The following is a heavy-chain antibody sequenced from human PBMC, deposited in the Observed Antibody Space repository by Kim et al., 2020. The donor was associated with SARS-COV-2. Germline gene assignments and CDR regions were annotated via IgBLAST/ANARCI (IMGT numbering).Heavy chain of an antibody. CDR2: ISSSSSYI. CDR1: GFTFSSYS. J-gene: IGHJ4*02. Sequence: GGSLRLSCAASGFTFSSYSMNWVRQAPGKGLEWVSSISSSSSYIYYADSVKGRFTISRDNAKNSLYLQMNSLRAEDTAVYYWARGPRGYSYGYVDYWGQGTLVTVSS. CDR3: ARGPRGYSYGYVDY. D-gene: IGHD5-18*01. V-gene: IGHV3-21*01.